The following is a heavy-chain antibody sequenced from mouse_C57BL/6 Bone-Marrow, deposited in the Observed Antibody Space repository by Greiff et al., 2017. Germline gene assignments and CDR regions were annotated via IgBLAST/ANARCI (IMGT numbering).Heavy chain of an antibody. V-gene: IGHV2-9-1*01. J-gene: IGHJ4*01. D-gene: IGHD1-1*01. Sequence: VHLVESGPGLVAPSQSLSITCTVSGFSLTSYAISWVRQPPGKGLEWLGVIWTGGGTNYNSALKSRLSISKDNSKSQVFLKMNSLHTDDTARYYCARNYYGSSYDYAMDCWGQGTSVTVSS. CDR1: GFSLTSYA. CDR2: IWTGGGT. CDR3: ARNYYGSSYDYAMDC.